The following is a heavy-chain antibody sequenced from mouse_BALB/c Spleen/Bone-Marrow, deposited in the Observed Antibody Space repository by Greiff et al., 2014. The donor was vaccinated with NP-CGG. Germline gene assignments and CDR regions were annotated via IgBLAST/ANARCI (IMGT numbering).Heavy chain of an antibody. CDR2: INVNGDTT. J-gene: IGHJ3*01. CDR3: ARGYDYSSWFAY. D-gene: IGHD2-4*01. V-gene: IGHV5-6-3*01. CDR1: GFTFSNYG. Sequence: EVMLVEPGGGLVQPGGSLKLSCAASGFTFSNYGMSRVRQTPDKRLEMIATINVNGDTTYHPDSVKGRFTISRDNVKNTLYLQMSSLKSEDTAMYYCARGYDYSSWFAYWGQGTLVTVSA.